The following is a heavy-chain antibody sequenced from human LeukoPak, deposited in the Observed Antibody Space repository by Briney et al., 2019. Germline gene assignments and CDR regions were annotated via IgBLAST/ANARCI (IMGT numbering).Heavy chain of an antibody. CDR3: ARDGYNWWDFDY. J-gene: IGHJ4*02. Sequence: GGSLRLSCAASGFTFSSYSMNWVRQAPGKGLEWVSYISSSSTIYYADSVKGRFTISRDNAKNSLYLQMNSLRAEDTAVYYCARDGYNWWDFDYWGQGTLVTVSS. CDR2: ISSSSTI. D-gene: IGHD5-24*01. V-gene: IGHV3-48*04. CDR1: GFTFSSYS.